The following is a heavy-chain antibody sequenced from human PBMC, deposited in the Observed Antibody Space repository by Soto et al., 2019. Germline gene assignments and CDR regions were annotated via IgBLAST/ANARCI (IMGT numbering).Heavy chain of an antibody. CDR1: GYTFTSYD. CDR2: MNPNSGNT. D-gene: IGHD7-27*01. J-gene: IGHJ4*02. V-gene: IGHV1-8*01. CDR3: ARSHRNWGFDY. Sequence: QVQLVQSGAEVKKPGASVKVSCKASGYTFTSYDINWVRQATGQGFEWMGWMNPNSGNTGYAQKFQGRVTMTRDTFIATAYMELSSLRPEDTAVDYCARSHRNWGFDYWGLGTLVTVSS.